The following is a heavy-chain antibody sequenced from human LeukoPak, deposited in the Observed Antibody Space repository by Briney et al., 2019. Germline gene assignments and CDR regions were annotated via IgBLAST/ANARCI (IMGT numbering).Heavy chain of an antibody. CDR2: IIPIFGTA. V-gene: IGHV1-69*13. CDR1: GGTFSSYA. Sequence: GASVEVSCKASGGTFSSYAISWVRQAPGQGLEWMGGIIPIFGTANYAQKFQGRVTITADESTSTAYMELSSLRSEDTAVYYCARTYYYYYGMDVWGQGTTVTVSS. CDR3: ARTYYYYYGMDV. J-gene: IGHJ6*02.